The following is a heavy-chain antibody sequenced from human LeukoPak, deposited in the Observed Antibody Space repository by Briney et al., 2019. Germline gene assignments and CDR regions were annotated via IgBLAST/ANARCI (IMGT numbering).Heavy chain of an antibody. J-gene: IGHJ6*02. CDR3: TRRVGDSYFYGMDV. Sequence: GGSLRLSCAASGFTFSAAPIHRVRQASGKGLEWVGRIRSKAYSYATAYAESVKGRCTISRDDSENTAYLQMNSLKTEDTAVYYCTRRVGDSYFYGMDVWGQGTPVTVPS. V-gene: IGHV3-73*01. CDR2: IRSKAYSYAT. CDR1: GFTFSAAP. D-gene: IGHD5/OR15-5a*01.